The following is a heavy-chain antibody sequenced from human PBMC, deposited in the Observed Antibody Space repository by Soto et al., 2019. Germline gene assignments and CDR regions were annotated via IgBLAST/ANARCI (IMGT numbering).Heavy chain of an antibody. CDR1: GGTLSSYA. V-gene: IGHV1-69*13. Sequence: PVKVSCKASGGTLSSYAISWVRQAPGQGLERMGGIIPIFGTANYAQKFQGRVTITADESTSTAYMELSSLRSEDTAVYYCSSGERQWLVYYYYYGMDVWGQGTTGTVSS. CDR3: SSGERQWLVYYYYYGMDV. J-gene: IGHJ6*02. D-gene: IGHD6-19*01. CDR2: IIPIFGTA.